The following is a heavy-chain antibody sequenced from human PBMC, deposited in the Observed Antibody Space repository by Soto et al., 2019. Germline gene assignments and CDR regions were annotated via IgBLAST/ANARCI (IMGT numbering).Heavy chain of an antibody. V-gene: IGHV5-51*01. CDR1: GYSFSSYW. CDR3: ARHGSIGARQNWFDP. J-gene: IGHJ5*02. Sequence: HGESLKISCKGSGYSFSSYWIGWVRQMPGKGLEWMGIIYPGDSDTRYSPSFQGQVTISADKSINTAYLQWSSLKASDTAMYYCARHGSIGARQNWFDPWGQGTLVTVSS. CDR2: IYPGDSDT. D-gene: IGHD6-6*01.